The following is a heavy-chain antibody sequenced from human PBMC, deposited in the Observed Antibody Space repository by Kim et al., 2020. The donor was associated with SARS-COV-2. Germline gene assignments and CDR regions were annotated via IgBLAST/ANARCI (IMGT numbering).Heavy chain of an antibody. J-gene: IGHJ5*02. CDR2: NK. Sequence: NKYYADSVKGRFTSSRDNSKNTRYLQMNSLRSEDTAVYYCARVSTSGFDPWGQGTLVTVSS. CDR3: ARVSTSGFDP. V-gene: IGHV3-30*01.